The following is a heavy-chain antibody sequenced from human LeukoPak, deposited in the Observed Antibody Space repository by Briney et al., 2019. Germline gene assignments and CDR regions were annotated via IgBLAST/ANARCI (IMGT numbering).Heavy chain of an antibody. D-gene: IGHD3-10*01. J-gene: IGHJ4*02. V-gene: IGHV1-46*01. CDR2: INPSGGST. CDR1: GYTFTSYY. Sequence: ASVKVSCKASGYTFTSYYMHWVRQAPGQGLEWMGIINPSGGSTSYAQKFQGRVTMTRDTSTSTVYMELSSLRSGDTAVYYCARSAPGSGDPYYFDYWGQGTLVTVSS. CDR3: ARSAPGSGDPYYFDY.